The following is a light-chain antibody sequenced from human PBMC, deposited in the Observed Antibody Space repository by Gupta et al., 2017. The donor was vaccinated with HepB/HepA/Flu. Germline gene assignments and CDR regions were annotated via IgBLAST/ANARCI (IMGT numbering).Light chain of an antibody. CDR3: QQYKDYPT. CDR1: QSVDDW. V-gene: IGKV1-5*03. Sequence: QMTQSPSTLSASVGDTVTITCRASQSVDDWLAWYQQRPGKAPNLLIDKTSIRESGVPSRFSGSGSGTGFTLTIDSLQPDDFANYYCQQYKDYPTFGGGTKV. CDR2: KTS. J-gene: IGKJ4*01.